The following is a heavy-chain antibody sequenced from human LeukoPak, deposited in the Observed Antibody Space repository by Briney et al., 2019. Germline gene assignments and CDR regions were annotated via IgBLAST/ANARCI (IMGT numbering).Heavy chain of an antibody. CDR1: GVTFSSHA. J-gene: IGHJ5*02. CDR3: ARRGVVGASRWSWFDP. V-gene: IGHV3-30-3*01. Sequence: GGSLRLSCAASGVTFSSHAMHWVRQAPGKGLEWVPVVSSDGNKKFYADSVTGRFIISRDNPKNTVDLQMNSLRPEDTAVYYCARRGVVGASRWSWFDPWGQGTLVTVSS. D-gene: IGHD1-26*01. CDR2: VSSDGNKK.